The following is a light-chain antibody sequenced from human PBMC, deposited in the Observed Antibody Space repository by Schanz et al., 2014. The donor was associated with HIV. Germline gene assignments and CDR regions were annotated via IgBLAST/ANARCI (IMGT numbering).Light chain of an antibody. J-gene: IGKJ2*01. Sequence: DVVLTQSPLSLPVTLGQPASISCRSSQSLVYSDGNIYLSWFHQRPGQPPRLLISKISNRFSGVPDRFSGSGAGTDFTLKISRVEAEDVGVYYCMQATQFPRTFGQGTKLEIK. CDR3: MQATQFPRT. CDR1: QSLVYSDGNIY. CDR2: KIS. V-gene: IGKV2-24*01.